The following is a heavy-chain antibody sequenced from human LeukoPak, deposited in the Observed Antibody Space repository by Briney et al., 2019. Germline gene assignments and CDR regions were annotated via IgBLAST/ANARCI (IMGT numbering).Heavy chain of an antibody. D-gene: IGHD1-26*01. CDR2: IIPSFGST. Sequence: GSSVKVSCNASGDTFNSYSVSWVRQAPGQGLEWMVAIIPSFGSTNYAQKFQGRVTITTDQSTRTAYMELNSLSSDDTAVYYCARVGRSRGSLPNSYYYMDVWGKGTTVTVSS. V-gene: IGHV1-69*05. J-gene: IGHJ6*03. CDR3: ARVGRSRGSLPNSYYYMDV. CDR1: GDTFNSYS.